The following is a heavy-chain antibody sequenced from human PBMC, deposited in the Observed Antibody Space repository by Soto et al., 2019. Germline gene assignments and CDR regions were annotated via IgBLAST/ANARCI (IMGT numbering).Heavy chain of an antibody. CDR2: ISYDGSNK. V-gene: IGHV3-30-3*01. CDR3: ARDGLYAFDI. CDR1: GFTFSSYA. J-gene: IGHJ3*02. Sequence: SGGSLRLSCAASGFTFSSYAMHWVRQAPGKGLEWVAVISYDGSNKYYADSVKGRFTISRDNSKNTLYLQMNSLRAEDTAVYYCARDGLYAFDIWGQGTMVTVSS.